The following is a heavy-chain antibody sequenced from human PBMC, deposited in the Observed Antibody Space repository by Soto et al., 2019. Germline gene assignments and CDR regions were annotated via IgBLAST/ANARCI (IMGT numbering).Heavy chain of an antibody. CDR1: GASISSRDYY. CDR2: IDYNGVT. D-gene: IGHD2-2*01. V-gene: IGHV4-39*01. CDR3: GRVMIGTSRHTDSDY. Sequence: SETLSLTCSVSGASISSRDYYWGWIRQTPGKGLEWIGNIDYNGVTYYNPSLKSRVTVSKDTSKNQFSLKVASVTAADTAIHYCGRVMIGTSRHTDSDYWGQGTQVTVSS. J-gene: IGHJ4*02.